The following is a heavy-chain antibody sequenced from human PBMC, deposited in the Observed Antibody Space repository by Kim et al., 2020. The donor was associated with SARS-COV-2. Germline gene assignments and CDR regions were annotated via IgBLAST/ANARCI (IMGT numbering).Heavy chain of an antibody. CDR3: ASDSSGYPSQVSYFAL. V-gene: IGHV3-23*01. J-gene: IGHJ2*01. CDR2: ISGSGDTT. CDR1: GFTSSTYA. Sequence: GGSLRLSCSASGFTSSTYAMSWVRQAPGKGLEWVSAISGSGDTTYYAESVKGRFTISRDNSKNTMFLQMNSLRAEDTAVYYCASDSSGYPSQVSYFALWGRGTLVTVSS. D-gene: IGHD3-22*01.